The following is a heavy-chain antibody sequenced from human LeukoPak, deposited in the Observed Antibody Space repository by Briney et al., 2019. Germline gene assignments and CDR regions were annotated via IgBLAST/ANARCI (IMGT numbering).Heavy chain of an antibody. Sequence: GGALRVSCAASGFSFTTYAMRWVRQAPGKGVDWVSDISNSGKSTYYADSVKGRFTILRDYSKNTLYMQINSLRVEDTAVYYCATLESSVWYFDHWRQATLVTVSS. CDR2: ISNSGKST. V-gene: IGHV3-23*01. D-gene: IGHD6-19*01. CDR1: GFSFTTYA. CDR3: ATLESSVWYFDH. J-gene: IGHJ4*02.